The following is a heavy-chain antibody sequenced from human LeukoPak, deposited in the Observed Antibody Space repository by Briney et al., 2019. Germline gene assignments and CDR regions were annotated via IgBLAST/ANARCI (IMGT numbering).Heavy chain of an antibody. CDR2: INWNSVSA. Sequence: GGSLRLSCVASGFTFDDYAMHWVRQAPGKGLEWVAGINWNSVSAVYADSLKGRLTISRDNAKNSLFLQMNSLKTEDTAVYYCAKDRYGSGSYYIDSWGQGTLVTVSS. V-gene: IGHV3-9*01. J-gene: IGHJ4*02. D-gene: IGHD3-10*01. CDR1: GFTFDDYA. CDR3: AKDRYGSGSYYIDS.